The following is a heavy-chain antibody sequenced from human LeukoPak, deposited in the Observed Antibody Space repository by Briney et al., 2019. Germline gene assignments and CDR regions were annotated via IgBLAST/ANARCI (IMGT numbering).Heavy chain of an antibody. V-gene: IGHV4-59*08. CDR2: IYYSGST. Sequence: SESLSLTCTVSGGSISSYYWSWIRQPPGKGLEWIGYIYYSGSTNYNPSLKSQVTISVDTSKNQFSLKLSSVTAADTAVYYCARLELRDYYYYGMDVWGQGTTVTVSS. CDR3: ARLELRDYYYYGMDV. D-gene: IGHD1-7*01. J-gene: IGHJ6*02. CDR1: GGSISSYY.